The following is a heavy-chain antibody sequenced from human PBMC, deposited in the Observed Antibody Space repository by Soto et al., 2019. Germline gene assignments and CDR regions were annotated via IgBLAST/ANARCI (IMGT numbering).Heavy chain of an antibody. CDR2: ISYDGSNK. J-gene: IGHJ6*03. CDR1: GFTFSSYG. Sequence: GGSLRLSCAASGFTFSSYGMHWVCQAPGKGLEWVAVISYDGSNKYYADSVKGRFTISRDNSKNTLYLQMNSLRAEDTAVYYCAKGDYYMDVWGKGTTVTVSS. V-gene: IGHV3-30*18. CDR3: AKGDYYMDV. D-gene: IGHD3-16*01.